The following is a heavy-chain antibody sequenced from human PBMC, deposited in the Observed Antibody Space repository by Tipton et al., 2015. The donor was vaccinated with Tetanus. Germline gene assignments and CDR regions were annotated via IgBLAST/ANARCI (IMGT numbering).Heavy chain of an antibody. CDR2: ISHSATT. Sequence: TLSLTCFVSGGSISTKTYYWGWIRQTPGKGLEWIASISHSATTFYNPSLKSRVTMSVDPSKNQFSVGLSSVTAADTGVYYCARDQARGARGWNYFDYWGQGSLVTVSS. D-gene: IGHD1-26*01. V-gene: IGHV4-39*02. CDR3: ARDQARGARGWNYFDY. CDR1: GGSISTKTYY. J-gene: IGHJ4*02.